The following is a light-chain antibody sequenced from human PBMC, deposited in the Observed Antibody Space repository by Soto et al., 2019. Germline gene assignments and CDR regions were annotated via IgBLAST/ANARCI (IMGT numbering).Light chain of an antibody. V-gene: IGLV9-49*03. CDR3: GADHGSGANFVKV. Sequence: QLVLTQPPSASASLGASVTLTCTLSSGYSDYNVDWYQQRPGKGPRLVMRVGPGGIVGSKGNGIPDRFSVLGSGLSRYLTIKNIQEEDESDYHCGADHGSGANFVKVFGGGTQLTVL. CDR2: VGPGGIVG. J-gene: IGLJ2*01. CDR1: SGYSDYN.